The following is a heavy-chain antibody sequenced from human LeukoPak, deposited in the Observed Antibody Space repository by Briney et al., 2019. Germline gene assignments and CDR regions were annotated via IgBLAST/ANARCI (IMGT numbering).Heavy chain of an antibody. V-gene: IGHV3-21*01. CDR3: ARDVFTYDFRYFDY. CDR2: ISSSSSYI. CDR1: GFTFSSYS. J-gene: IGHJ4*02. Sequence: GGSLRLSCAASGFTFSSYSMNWVRQAPGKGLEWVSSISSSSSYIYYADSVKGRFTISRDNAKNSLYLQMNSLRAEDTAVYYCARDVFTYDFRYFDYWGQGALVTVSS. D-gene: IGHD3-3*01.